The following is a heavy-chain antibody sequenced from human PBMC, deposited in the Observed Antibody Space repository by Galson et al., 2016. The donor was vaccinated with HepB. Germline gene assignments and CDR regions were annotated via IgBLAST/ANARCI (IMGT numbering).Heavy chain of an antibody. V-gene: IGHV1-2*02. D-gene: IGHD4-17*01. Sequence: SVKVSCKASGYTFTGYYMHWVRQAPGQGLEWMGWINPNGGETNYPQRFQGRLTMTRDTSISTAYMEVGSLRSDDTAVYYCATLAYGDAPHDFWGQGTLVTVSS. CDR3: ATLAYGDAPHDF. J-gene: IGHJ4*02. CDR1: GYTFTGYY. CDR2: INPNGGET.